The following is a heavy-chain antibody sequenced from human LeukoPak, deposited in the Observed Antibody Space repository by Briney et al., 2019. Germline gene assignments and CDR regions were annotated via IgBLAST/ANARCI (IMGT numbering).Heavy chain of an antibody. CDR3: AREAAAGTFYFYY. J-gene: IGHJ4*02. V-gene: IGHV4-4*07. D-gene: IGHD6-13*01. Sequence: SETLSLTCIVSGDSISNYYWSWIRQPAGEGLGWIGRIYSSGSTNYNRSLKSRVTMSVDTSKNQFSLKVSSVTAADTPVYCCAREAAAGTFYFYYWGQGTLVTVSS. CDR1: GDSISNYY. CDR2: IYSSGST.